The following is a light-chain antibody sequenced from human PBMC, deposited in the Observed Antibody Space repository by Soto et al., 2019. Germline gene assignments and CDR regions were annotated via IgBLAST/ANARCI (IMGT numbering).Light chain of an antibody. V-gene: IGLV2-8*01. Sequence: QSALTQPPSASGSPGQSVTISCTGNSNDVGPYSFISWYQQHPGKGPKLIIYEVSKRPSGVPDRFSGSKSGNTASLSVSGLQDEDEADYFCNAQADNGKHVFGTGTKVTVL. J-gene: IGLJ1*01. CDR3: NAQADNGKHV. CDR1: SNDVGPYSF. CDR2: EVS.